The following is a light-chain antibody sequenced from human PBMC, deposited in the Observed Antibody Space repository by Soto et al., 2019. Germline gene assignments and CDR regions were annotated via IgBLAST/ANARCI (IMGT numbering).Light chain of an antibody. Sequence: DIHMTQSPSSLSASVGDRVTITCRASQSISDSLNWYQHKPGTAPKLLIYAASSLQSGVPSRFSGGGSGTAFTLTISSLQPEDFVTSFCQQSFSFNAPFGGGTKVEIK. J-gene: IGKJ4*01. CDR3: QQSFSFNAP. CDR2: AAS. V-gene: IGKV1-39*01. CDR1: QSISDS.